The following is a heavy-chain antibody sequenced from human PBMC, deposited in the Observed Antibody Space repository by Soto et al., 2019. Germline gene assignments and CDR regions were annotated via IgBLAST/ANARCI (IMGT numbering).Heavy chain of an antibody. CDR1: GFTVSTNY. Sequence: EVQLVESGGGLIQPGGSLRLSCAASGFTVSTNYMSWVRQAPGKGLEWVSVIYSGGSTYYADSVKGRFTISRDNSKNTLYLQMNSLRAEDTAVYYCARVRLRLLSGPVWYFDLWGRGTLVTVSS. CDR3: ARVRLRLLSGPVWYFDL. J-gene: IGHJ2*01. D-gene: IGHD3-16*01. CDR2: IYSGGST. V-gene: IGHV3-53*01.